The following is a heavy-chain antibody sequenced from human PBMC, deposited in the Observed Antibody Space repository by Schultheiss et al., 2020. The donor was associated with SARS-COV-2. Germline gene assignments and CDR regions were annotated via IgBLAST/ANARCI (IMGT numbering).Heavy chain of an antibody. Sequence: SETLSLTCAVYGGSFSGYYWSWIRQPPGKGLEWIGEINHSGSTNYNPSLKSRVTISVDTSKNQFSLKLSSVTAADTAVYYCARAQGGGRAHFDYWGQGTLVTVSS. J-gene: IGHJ4*02. CDR1: GGSFSGYY. V-gene: IGHV4-34*01. CDR2: INHSGST. CDR3: ARAQGGGRAHFDY. D-gene: IGHD3-16*01.